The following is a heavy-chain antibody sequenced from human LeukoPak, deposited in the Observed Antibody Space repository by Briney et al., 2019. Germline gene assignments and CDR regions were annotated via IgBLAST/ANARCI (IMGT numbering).Heavy chain of an antibody. V-gene: IGHV4-59*01. J-gene: IGHJ4*02. Sequence: SETLSLTCTVSGGSISSYYWSWIRQPPGKGLEWIGYIYYSGSTNYNPSLKSRVTISVDTSKNQFSLKLRSVTAADTAVYYCARAPLSYYDFWSGPPYYFDYWGQGTLVTVCS. CDR3: ARAPLSYYDFWSGPPYYFDY. D-gene: IGHD3-3*01. CDR1: GGSISSYY. CDR2: IYYSGST.